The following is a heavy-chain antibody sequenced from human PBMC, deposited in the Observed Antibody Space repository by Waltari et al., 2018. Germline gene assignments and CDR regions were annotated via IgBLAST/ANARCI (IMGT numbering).Heavy chain of an antibody. V-gene: IGHV1-18*01. CDR2: ISAYNGNT. CDR3: ARGVNSPYYYYYYYMDV. Sequence: GYTFTSYGISWVRQAPGQGLEWMGWISAYNGNTNYAQKLQGRVTMTTDTSTSTAYMELRSLRSDDTAVYYCARGVNSPYYYYYYYMDVWGKGTTVTISS. D-gene: IGHD2-15*01. J-gene: IGHJ6*03. CDR1: GYTFTSYG.